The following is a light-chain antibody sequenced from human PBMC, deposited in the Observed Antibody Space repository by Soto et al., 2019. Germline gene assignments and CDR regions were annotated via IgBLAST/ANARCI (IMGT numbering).Light chain of an antibody. CDR1: SSNIGAGYD. V-gene: IGLV1-40*01. CDR3: QSYDSSLSGYV. J-gene: IGLJ1*01. Sequence: QSVLTQPPSVSGAPGQRVTISCTGSSSNIGAGYDVHWSQQLPGTAPKLLIYGNSNRPSGVPDRFSGSKSGTSASRAITGLQAEDEADYYCQSYDSSLSGYVFGTGTKVTVL. CDR2: GNS.